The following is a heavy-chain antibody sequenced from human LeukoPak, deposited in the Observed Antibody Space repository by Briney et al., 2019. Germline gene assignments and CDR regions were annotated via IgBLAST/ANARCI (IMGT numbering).Heavy chain of an antibody. V-gene: IGHV1-69*13. CDR3: ARDSSGYYYYFDY. D-gene: IGHD3-22*01. CDR2: IIPIFGTA. Sequence: GASVKVSCKASGGTFSSYAISWVRRAPGQGLEWMGGIIPIFGTANYAQKFQGRVTITADESTSTAYMELSSLRSEDTAVYYCARDSSGYYYYFDYWGQGTLVTVSS. J-gene: IGHJ4*02. CDR1: GGTFSSYA.